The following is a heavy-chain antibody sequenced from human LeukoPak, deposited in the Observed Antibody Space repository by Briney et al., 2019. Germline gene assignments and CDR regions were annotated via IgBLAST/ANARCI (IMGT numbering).Heavy chain of an antibody. CDR3: ARTITVAGKYYLDY. J-gene: IGHJ4*02. CDR2: IYTSGST. D-gene: IGHD6-19*01. V-gene: IGHV4-4*07. Sequence: SETLSLTCTVSGGSISSYYWSWIRQRAGKGLERIGRIYTSGSTNYNPSLKSRVTMSVDTSKNQFSLTLSSLTAADTAVYYCARTITVAGKYYLDYWGQGTLVTVSS. CDR1: GGSISSYY.